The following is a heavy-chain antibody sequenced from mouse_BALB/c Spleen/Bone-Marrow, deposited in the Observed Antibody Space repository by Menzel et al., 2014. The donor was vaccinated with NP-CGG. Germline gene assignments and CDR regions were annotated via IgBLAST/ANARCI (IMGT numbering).Heavy chain of an antibody. D-gene: IGHD2-2*01. J-gene: IGHJ1*01. CDR2: INPYNDDT. Sequence: VHVKQSGPELVKPGASVKMSCKASGYTFTSYVLHWVKQKPGQGLEWIGNINPYNDDTMYNEKFKGKATLTSDKSSSTAYMELSSLTSEDSAVYYCARSLYGYDWYFDVWGAGTTVTVSS. V-gene: IGHV1-14*01. CDR3: ARSLYGYDWYFDV. CDR1: GYTFTSYV.